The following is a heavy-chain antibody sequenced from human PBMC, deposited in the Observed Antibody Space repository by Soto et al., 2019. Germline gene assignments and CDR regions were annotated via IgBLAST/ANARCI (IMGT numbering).Heavy chain of an antibody. Sequence: GEALKISCQASGYYYTGYWSGWVRQMPRKGLEWMGIIHPRDSDTKYSPSFQGHVTFSVDTSISTAFLQWNSLKASDSAIYYCARQHYDFWSGSDIGSSYSDFWGRGTQVTVSS. CDR2: IHPRDSDT. V-gene: IGHV5-51*01. D-gene: IGHD3-3*01. CDR1: GYYYTGYW. CDR3: ARQHYDFWSGSDIGSSYSDF. J-gene: IGHJ2*01.